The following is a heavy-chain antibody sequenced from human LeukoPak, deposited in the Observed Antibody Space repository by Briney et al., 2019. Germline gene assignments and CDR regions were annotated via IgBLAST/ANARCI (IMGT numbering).Heavy chain of an antibody. CDR1: GGSISSGGYS. Sequence: TLSLTCAVSGGSISSGGYSWSWIRQPPGKGLEWIGEINHSGSTNYNPSLKSRVTISVDTSKNQFSLKLSSVTAADTAVYYCARGPYDWYFDLWGRGTLVTVSS. J-gene: IGHJ2*01. V-gene: IGHV4-30-2*01. D-gene: IGHD2-21*01. CDR2: INHSGST. CDR3: ARGPYDWYFDL.